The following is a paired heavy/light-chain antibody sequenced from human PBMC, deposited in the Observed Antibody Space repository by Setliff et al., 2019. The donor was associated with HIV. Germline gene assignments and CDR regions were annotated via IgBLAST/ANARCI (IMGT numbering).Light chain of an antibody. V-gene: IGKV3-15*01. CDR3: QQYNNWPRT. J-gene: IGKJ1*01. CDR1: QSVSSN. CDR2: GAS. Sequence: EIVMTQSPATLSVSPGERATLSCRASQSVSSNLAWYQQKPGQAPRLLIYGASTRATGIPARFSGSGSGTEFTLTISSMQSEDFAVYYCQQYNNWPRTFGQGTKVEIK.
Heavy chain of an antibody. CDR1: GFIFSSYG. J-gene: IGHJ3*02. CDR3: PRTGYCSTTTCPNDAFDI. V-gene: IGHV3-30*02. D-gene: IGHD2-2*01. CDR2: VRYDGSNK. Sequence: QVQLVESGGGVVQPGGSLRLSCGASGFIFSSYGMHWVRQAPGKGLEWVAFVRYDGSNKYYADSVKGRFTISRDNSKNTLYLQMNSLRVEDTAVYYCPRTGYCSTTTCPNDAFDIWGQGTMVTVSS.